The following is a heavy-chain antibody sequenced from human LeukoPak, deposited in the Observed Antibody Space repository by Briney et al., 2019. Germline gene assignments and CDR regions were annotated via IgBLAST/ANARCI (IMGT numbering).Heavy chain of an antibody. CDR3: AKAANYYDSPDAFDI. CDR1: GFTFSNYA. CDR2: IRYDGSNK. V-gene: IGHV3-30*02. J-gene: IGHJ3*02. Sequence: GGSLRLSCAASGFTFSNYAMHWVRQAPGKGLEWVAFIRYDGSNKYYVDSVKGRFTISRDNSNNSLYLQMNSLKTEDTAVYYCAKAANYYDSPDAFDIWGQGTMVTVSS. D-gene: IGHD3-22*01.